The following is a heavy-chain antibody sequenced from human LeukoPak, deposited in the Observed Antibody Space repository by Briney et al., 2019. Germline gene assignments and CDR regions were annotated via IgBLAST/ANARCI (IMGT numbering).Heavy chain of an antibody. V-gene: IGHV4-39*07. CDR2: IYYSGST. CDR3: ARGGPDAFDI. D-gene: IGHD3/OR15-3a*01. J-gene: IGHJ3*02. Sequence: SETLSLTCTVAGGSISSSSYYWGWIRQPPGKGLEWIGSIYYSGSTDYNPSLKSRVTISVDTSKNQFSLKLSSVTAADTAVYYCARGGPDAFDIWGQGTMVTVSS. CDR1: GGSISSSSYY.